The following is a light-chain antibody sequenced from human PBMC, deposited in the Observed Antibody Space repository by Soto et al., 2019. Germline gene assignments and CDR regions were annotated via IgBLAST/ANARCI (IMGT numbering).Light chain of an antibody. CDR1: QSVRSN. V-gene: IGKV3-15*01. CDR2: GAS. Sequence: EIVMTQSPATLSVSPGERATLSCRAIQSVRSNLAWYQQKPGQAPRLLIYGASTRATGIPARVSGSGSGTEFTLTISSLQFEDFAVYYCQQYNKWPLYTFGQGTKLEIK. CDR3: QQYNKWPLYT. J-gene: IGKJ2*01.